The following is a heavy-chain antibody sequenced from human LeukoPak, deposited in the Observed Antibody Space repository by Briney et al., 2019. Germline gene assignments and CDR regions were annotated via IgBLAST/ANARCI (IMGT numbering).Heavy chain of an antibody. CDR3: ARGYNGVWTYYYDSSGYYYFDY. Sequence: ASVKVSCKASGYTFTSYDINWVRQATGQGLEWMGWMNPNIGNTGYAQKFQGRVTMTRNTSISTAYMELSSLRSEDTAVYYCARGYNGVWTYYYDSSGYYYFDYWGQGTLVTVSS. J-gene: IGHJ4*02. V-gene: IGHV1-8*01. D-gene: IGHD3-22*01. CDR1: GYTFTSYD. CDR2: MNPNIGNT.